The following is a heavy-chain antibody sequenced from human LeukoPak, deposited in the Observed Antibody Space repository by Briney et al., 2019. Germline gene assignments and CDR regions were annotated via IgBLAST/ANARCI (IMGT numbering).Heavy chain of an antibody. J-gene: IGHJ6*02. Sequence: SETLSPTCTVSGGSISSGGYYWSWIRQHPGKGLEWIGYIYYSGSTYYNPSLKSRVTISVDTSKNQFSLKLSSVTAADTAVYYCARDLGGGSWYLGYYYGMDVWGQGTTVTVSS. CDR1: GGSISSGGYY. V-gene: IGHV4-31*03. CDR2: IYYSGST. D-gene: IGHD6-13*01. CDR3: ARDLGGGSWYLGYYYGMDV.